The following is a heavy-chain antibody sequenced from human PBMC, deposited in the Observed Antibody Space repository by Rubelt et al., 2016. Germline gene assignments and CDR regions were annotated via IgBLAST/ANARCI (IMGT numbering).Heavy chain of an antibody. CDR3: ASFSRRYYFDY. V-gene: IGHV4-39*01. CDR1: GGSISSSSYY. CDR2: IYFSGST. J-gene: IGHJ4*02. Sequence: QLQLQESGPGLVKPSETLSLTCTVSGGSISSSSYYWGWIRQPPGKGLEWIGSIYFSGSTYYNPSLKGRVTISVDTSKNQFSLKLSSVTAADTAVYYCASFSRRYYFDYWGQGTLVTVSS. D-gene: IGHD6-13*01.